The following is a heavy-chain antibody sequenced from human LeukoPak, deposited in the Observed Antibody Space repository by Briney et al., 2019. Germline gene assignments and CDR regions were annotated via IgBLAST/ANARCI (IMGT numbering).Heavy chain of an antibody. CDR3: ARDQTRLRLGELSLSY. J-gene: IGHJ4*02. CDR2: INPNSGGT. V-gene: IGHV1-2*06. D-gene: IGHD3-16*02. Sequence: ASVKVSCKASGYTFTGYYMHWVRQAPGQGLEWMGRINPNSGGTNYAQKFQGRVTMTRDTSISTAYVELSRLRSDDTAVYYCARDQTRLRLGELSLSYWGQGTLVTVSS. CDR1: GYTFTGYY.